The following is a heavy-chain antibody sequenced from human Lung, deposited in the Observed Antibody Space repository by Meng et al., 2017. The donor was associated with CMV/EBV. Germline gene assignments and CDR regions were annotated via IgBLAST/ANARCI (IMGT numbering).Heavy chain of an antibody. CDR3: ALRGLAQGYWYGLDG. Sequence: SVKVSCKASGGSFRSYAFSWVRQAPGQGLEWMGGIIPIFATTNFAQKFQGKVTITTDESTSTVYMELRSLRSEDTAVYYCALRGLAQGYWYGLDGWGKGTXVTVSS. V-gene: IGHV1-69*05. CDR1: GGSFRSYA. CDR2: IIPIFATT. J-gene: IGHJ6*04. D-gene: IGHD3/OR15-3a*01.